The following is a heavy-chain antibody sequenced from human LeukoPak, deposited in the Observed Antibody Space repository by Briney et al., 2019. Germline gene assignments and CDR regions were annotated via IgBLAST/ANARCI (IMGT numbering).Heavy chain of an antibody. CDR2: ISATAA. V-gene: IGHV3-23*01. Sequence: GGSLRLSCAASGFTFSNYAMNWVRQAPGKGLEWVSVISATAAYYADSVKCRFTISRDTPRNTLYLQMNSLRADDTATYYCAKGQGSGSFPFDYWGQGTLVTVSS. CDR3: AKGQGSGSFPFDY. CDR1: GFTFSNYA. J-gene: IGHJ4*02. D-gene: IGHD3-10*01.